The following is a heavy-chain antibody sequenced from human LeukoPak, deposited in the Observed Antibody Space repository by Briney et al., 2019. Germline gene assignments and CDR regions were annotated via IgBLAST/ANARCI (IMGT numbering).Heavy chain of an antibody. CDR2: IYYHENT. CDR1: GGSISSSSDY. D-gene: IGHD3-3*01. J-gene: IGHJ6*03. V-gene: IGHV4-39*07. CDR3: ARFTTTPNVLRFLEWSNFGEPYYYYMDV. Sequence: SETLSLTCTVSGGSISSSSDYWGWIRQAPGKGLEWIGSIYYHENTYYNPSLKSRVTISVDTSKNQFSLKLSSVTAADTAVYYCARFTTTPNVLRFLEWSNFGEPYYYYMDVWGKGTTVTVSS.